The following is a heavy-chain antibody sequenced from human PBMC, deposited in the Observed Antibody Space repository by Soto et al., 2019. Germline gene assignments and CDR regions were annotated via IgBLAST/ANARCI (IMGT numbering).Heavy chain of an antibody. J-gene: IGHJ5*02. D-gene: IGHD6-13*01. CDR2: IYYSGST. CDR3: ASLYSSSWYTARWFDP. Sequence: ASETLSLTCTVSGGSISSYYWSWIRQPPGKGLEWIGCIYYSGSTNYNPSLKSRVTISVDTSKNQFSLKLSSVTAADTAVYYCASLYSSSWYTARWFDPWGQGTLVTVSS. V-gene: IGHV4-59*08. CDR1: GGSISSYY.